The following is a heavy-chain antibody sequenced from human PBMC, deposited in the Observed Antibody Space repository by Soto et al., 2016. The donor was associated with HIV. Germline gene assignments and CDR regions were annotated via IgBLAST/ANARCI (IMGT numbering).Heavy chain of an antibody. D-gene: IGHD6-19*01. CDR2: INSDGSST. CDR3: AXGGIAVAGNEYYYYYMDV. V-gene: IGHV3-74*01. Sequence: EVQLVESGGGLVQPGGSLRLSCAASGFTFSSYWMHWVRQAPGKGLVWVSRINSDGSSTSYADSVKGRFTISRDNAKNTLYLQMNSLRAEDTAVYYCAXGGIAVAGNEYYYYYMDVXGQRDHGHRLL. CDR1: GFTFSSYW. J-gene: IGHJ6*03.